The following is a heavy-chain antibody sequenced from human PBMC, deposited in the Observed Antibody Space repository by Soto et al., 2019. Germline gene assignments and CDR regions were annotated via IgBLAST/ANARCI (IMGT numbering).Heavy chain of an antibody. Sequence: QITLKESGPTLVKPTQTLTLTCTFSGFSLSTTGVGVGWIRQPPGKALEWLALLYWDDEGRYSPSLKSRLTIAKDTSKDQVVLTMTDMDPADTATYYCAYRGIQFRPSTFDIRGQGTMVTVSS. CDR1: GFSLSTTGVG. CDR2: LYWDDEG. CDR3: AYRGIQFRPSTFDI. V-gene: IGHV2-5*02. D-gene: IGHD1-1*01. J-gene: IGHJ3*02.